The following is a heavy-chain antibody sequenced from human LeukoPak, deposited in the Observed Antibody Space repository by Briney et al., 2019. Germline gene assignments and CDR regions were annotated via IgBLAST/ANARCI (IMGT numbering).Heavy chain of an antibody. CDR1: GGSISSGSYY. V-gene: IGHV4-61*02. CDR3: AGLGYCSSTSCPGGYYYYYMDV. J-gene: IGHJ6*03. D-gene: IGHD2-2*01. Sequence: SETLSLTCTVSGGSISSGSYYWSWIRQPAGKGLEWIGRIYTSGSTNYDPSLKSRVTISVDTSKNQFSLKLSSVTAADTAVYYCAGLGYCSSTSCPGGYYYYYMDVWGKGTTVTISS. CDR2: IYTSGST.